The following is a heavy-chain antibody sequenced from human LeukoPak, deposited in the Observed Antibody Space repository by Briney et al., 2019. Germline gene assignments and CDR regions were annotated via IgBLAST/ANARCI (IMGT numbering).Heavy chain of an antibody. D-gene: IGHD2-15*01. CDR3: ARGRYCSGGSCYDAFDI. V-gene: IGHV3-7*01. CDR2: IKQDGSEK. J-gene: IGHJ3*02. CDR1: GFSFSTYW. Sequence: PGGSLRLSCAASGFSFSTYWMSWVRQAPGKGLEWVANIKQDGSEKNSVDSVKGRFTISRDNAQNTLYLQMNSLRAEDTAVYYCARGRYCSGGSCYDAFDIWGQGTMVTVS.